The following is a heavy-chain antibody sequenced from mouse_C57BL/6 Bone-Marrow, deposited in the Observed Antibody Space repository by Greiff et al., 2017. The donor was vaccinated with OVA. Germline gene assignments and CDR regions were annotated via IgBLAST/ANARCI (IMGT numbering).Heavy chain of an antibody. CDR2: INPNNGGT. V-gene: IGHV1-22*01. J-gene: IGHJ2*01. CDR3: ARDGGYYGSSEGSFDY. CDR1: GYTFTDYN. D-gene: IGHD1-1*01. Sequence: EVQLQQSGPELVKPGASVKMSCKASGYTFTDYNMHWVKQSHGKSLEWIGYINPNNGGTSYNQKFKGKATLTVNKSSSTAYMELRSLTSEDSAVYYCARDGGYYGSSEGSFDYWGQGTTLTVSS.